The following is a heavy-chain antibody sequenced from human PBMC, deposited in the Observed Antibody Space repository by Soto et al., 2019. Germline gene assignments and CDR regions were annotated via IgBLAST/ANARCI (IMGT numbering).Heavy chain of an antibody. J-gene: IGHJ5*02. CDR1: GVTFSSET. CDR2: IIPLLGTA. D-gene: IGHD3-10*01. Sequence: SVKVSCKASGVTFSSETLGWVRQAPGQGLEWVGGIIPLLGTASYAQKFQGRVTITADESTSTVYMELSSLRSDDTAVYFCATELGENPASPYDAWGQGTLVTVSS. V-gene: IGHV1-69*13. CDR3: ATELGENPASPYDA.